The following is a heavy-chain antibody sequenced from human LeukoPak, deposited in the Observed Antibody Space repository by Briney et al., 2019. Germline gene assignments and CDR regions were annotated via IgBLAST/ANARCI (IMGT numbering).Heavy chain of an antibody. J-gene: IGHJ2*01. CDR3: ARGDSRRGAWYFDL. CDR1: GGSISNGGYS. CDR2: IYDSGSA. Sequence: PSETLSLTCAVSGGSISNGGYSWSWIRQPPGKGLEWIGYIYDSGSAYYNPSLKSRVTILVDRSKNHFSLRLSSVTAADTAVYYCARGDSRRGAWYFDLWGRGTLVTVSS. V-gene: IGHV4-30-2*01. D-gene: IGHD6-13*01.